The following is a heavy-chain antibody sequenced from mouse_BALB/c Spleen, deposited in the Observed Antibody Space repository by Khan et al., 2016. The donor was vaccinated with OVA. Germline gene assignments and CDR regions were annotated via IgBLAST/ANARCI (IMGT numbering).Heavy chain of an antibody. CDR1: GYIFIDYN. J-gene: IGHJ3*01. Sequence: QVQLQQSGTELARPGASVKLSCKASGYIFIDYNINWVKQRTGQGLEWIGEISPGSGNTYYNEKFKGKAILTADKSSSTAYMQLSSLTSEDSAVYFGAREWGSWFPYWGQGTLVTVSA. CDR2: ISPGSGNT. CDR3: AREWGSWFPY. V-gene: IGHV1-77*01. D-gene: IGHD1-3*01.